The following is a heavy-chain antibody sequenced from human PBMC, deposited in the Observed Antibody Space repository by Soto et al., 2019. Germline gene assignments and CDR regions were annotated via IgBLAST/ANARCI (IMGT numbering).Heavy chain of an antibody. CDR3: ARDSGITMVRGADAFDI. Sequence: ASVKVSFKASGYTFTGYYMHWVRQAPGQGLEWMGWINPNSGGTNYAQKFQGWVTMTRDTSISTAYMELSRLRSDDTAVYYCARDSGITMVRGADAFDIWGQGTMVTVSS. CDR1: GYTFTGYY. J-gene: IGHJ3*02. D-gene: IGHD3-10*01. CDR2: INPNSGGT. V-gene: IGHV1-2*04.